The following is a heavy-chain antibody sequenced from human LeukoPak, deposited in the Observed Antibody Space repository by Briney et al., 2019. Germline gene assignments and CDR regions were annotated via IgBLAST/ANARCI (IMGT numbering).Heavy chain of an antibody. D-gene: IGHD4-17*01. Sequence: PGGSVRLSCAASGSIFSAYSMTWVRQAPGEGLEWVSVIYSGGSTYYADSVKGRFTISRHNSKNTLYLQMNSLRAEDTAVYYCASGNTVTSGVFDYWGQGTLVTVSS. V-gene: IGHV3-53*04. CDR3: ASGNTVTSGVFDY. J-gene: IGHJ4*02. CDR2: IYSGGST. CDR1: GSIFSAYS.